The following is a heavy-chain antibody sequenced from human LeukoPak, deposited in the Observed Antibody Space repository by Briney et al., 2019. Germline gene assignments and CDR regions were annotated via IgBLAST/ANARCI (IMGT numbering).Heavy chain of an antibody. Sequence: GGSLRLSCAASGFTFSSYDMHWVRQATGKGLEWVSAIGTAGDTCYPGSVKGRFTISRENAKNSLYLQMNSLRAGDTAVYYCARDKGLGFDYWGQGTLVTVSS. V-gene: IGHV3-13*04. CDR3: ARDKGLGFDY. D-gene: IGHD3-16*01. CDR1: GFTFSSYD. CDR2: IGTAGDT. J-gene: IGHJ4*02.